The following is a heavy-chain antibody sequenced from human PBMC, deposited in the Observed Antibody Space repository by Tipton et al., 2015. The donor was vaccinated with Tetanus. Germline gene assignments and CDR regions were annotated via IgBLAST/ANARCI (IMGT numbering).Heavy chain of an antibody. CDR3: ARGGLVEQQLVPVQNGMDV. Sequence: SLRLSCAASGFTFSSYGMHWVRQAPGKGLEWVAVIWYDGSNKYYADSVKGRFTISRDNSKNTLYLQMNSLRAEDTAVYHCARGGLVEQQLVPVQNGMDVWGQGTTVTVSS. CDR1: GFTFSSYG. V-gene: IGHV3-33*01. D-gene: IGHD6-13*01. J-gene: IGHJ6*02. CDR2: IWYDGSNK.